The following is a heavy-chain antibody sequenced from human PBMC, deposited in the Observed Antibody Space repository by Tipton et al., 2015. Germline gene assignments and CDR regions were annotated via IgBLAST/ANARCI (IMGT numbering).Heavy chain of an antibody. J-gene: IGHJ2*01. CDR2: IYYSGST. D-gene: IGHD4-23*01. V-gene: IGHV4-59*01. CDR3: ARALFYGGNTDWYFDL. CDR1: GGSISSYY. Sequence: TLSLTCTVSGGSISSYYWSWIRQPPGKGLEWIGYIYYSGSTNYNPPLKSRVTISVDTSKNQFSLKLSSVTAADTAVYYWARALFYGGNTDWYFDLWGRGTLVTVSS.